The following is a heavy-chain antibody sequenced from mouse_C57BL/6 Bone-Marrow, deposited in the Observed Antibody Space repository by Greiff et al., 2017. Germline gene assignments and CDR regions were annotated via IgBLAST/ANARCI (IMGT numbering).Heavy chain of an antibody. CDR1: GYTFTSYG. Sequence: QVQLQQSGAELARPGASVKLSCKASGYTFTSYGISWVKQRTGQGLEWIGEIYPRSGNTYYNEKFKGKATLTADKSSSTAYMELRSLTSEDSAVYFCASDYDERGYCDYWGQGTTLTVSS. J-gene: IGHJ2*01. CDR2: IYPRSGNT. V-gene: IGHV1-81*01. CDR3: ASDYDERGYCDY. D-gene: IGHD2-4*01.